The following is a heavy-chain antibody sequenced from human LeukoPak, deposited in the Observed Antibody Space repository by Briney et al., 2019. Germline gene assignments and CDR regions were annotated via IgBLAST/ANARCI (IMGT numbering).Heavy chain of an antibody. CDR1: GFTFDEYA. D-gene: IGHD2-2*01. V-gene: IGHV3-9*01. CDR2: INGNSDKI. Sequence: GGSLRLSCATSGFTFDEYAMHWVRQAPGKGLEWVSGINGNSDKIGYADSVKGRFTISRDSAKKSLYPQMNSLRAEDTALYFCAKDRYCSSTSCPIDYWGQGTLVTVSS. CDR3: AKDRYCSSTSCPIDY. J-gene: IGHJ4*02.